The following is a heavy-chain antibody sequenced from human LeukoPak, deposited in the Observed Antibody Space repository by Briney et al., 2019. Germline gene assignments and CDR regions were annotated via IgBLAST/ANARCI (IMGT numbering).Heavy chain of an antibody. Sequence: GGSLRLSCAASGFTFNDYELNWVRQAPGKGLEWISYISSSGDTIYYADSVKGRFTISRDNAKMSLYLLMHSLRADDTAVYYCARVAYSSAWSANWFDPWGQGTAVTVTS. CDR1: GFTFNDYE. CDR2: ISSSGDTI. V-gene: IGHV3-48*03. CDR3: ARVAYSSAWSANWFDP. J-gene: IGHJ5*02. D-gene: IGHD6-19*01.